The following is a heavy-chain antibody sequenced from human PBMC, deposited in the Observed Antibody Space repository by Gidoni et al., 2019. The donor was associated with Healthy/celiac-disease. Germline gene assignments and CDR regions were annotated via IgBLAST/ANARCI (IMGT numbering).Heavy chain of an antibody. V-gene: IGHV1-2*02. CDR3: APHCGGDCYSFYGFDY. D-gene: IGHD2-21*02. CDR2: IKPNSGST. J-gene: IGHJ4*02. CDR1: GYTCTAYY. Sequence: QVQLVQSGADVQKPGASVNASCTTSGYTCTAYYMHWVRQAPGQGLEWTGWIKPNSGSTNYAQKFQGRVTMTRDTSISTAYMELSRLRSDDTAVYYCAPHCGGDCYSFYGFDYWGQGTLVTVSS.